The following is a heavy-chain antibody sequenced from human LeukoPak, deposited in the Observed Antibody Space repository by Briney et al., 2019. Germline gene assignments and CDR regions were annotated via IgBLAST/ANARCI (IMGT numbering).Heavy chain of an antibody. CDR3: AKDGSIVVVTAGAFDI. Sequence: PGRSLRLSCAASGFTFSSYGMHWVRQAPGKGLEWVAVISYDGSNKYYADSVKGRFTISRDNSKNTLYLQMNSLRAEDTAVYYCAKDGSIVVVTAGAFDIWGQGTMVTVSS. D-gene: IGHD2-21*02. CDR1: GFTFSSYG. J-gene: IGHJ3*02. CDR2: ISYDGSNK. V-gene: IGHV3-30*18.